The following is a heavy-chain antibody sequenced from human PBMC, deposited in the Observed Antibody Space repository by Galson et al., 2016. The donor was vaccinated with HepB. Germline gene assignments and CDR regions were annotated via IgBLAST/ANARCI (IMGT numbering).Heavy chain of an antibody. CDR2: ISGDGSSI. J-gene: IGHJ6*02. CDR3: ARGGGGVVKYGTDV. V-gene: IGHV3-74*01. CDR1: GFTFSSYW. Sequence: SLRLSCAASGFTFSSYWMHWVRQVPGKGLVWVSRISGDGSSISYADSVRGRFTVSRDNAKNTLYLQMNSLRVDDKALYYSARGGGGVVKYGTDVWGQGTTLTVSS. D-gene: IGHD2-21*01.